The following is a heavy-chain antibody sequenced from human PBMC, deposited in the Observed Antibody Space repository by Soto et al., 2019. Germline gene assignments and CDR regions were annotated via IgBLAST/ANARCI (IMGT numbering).Heavy chain of an antibody. CDR2: ISAYNGNT. CDR1: GYTFTSYG. Sequence: GASVKVSCKASGYTFTSYGISWVRQAPGQGLEWMGWISAYNGNTNYAQKLQGRVTMTTDTSTSTAYMELRSLRSDDTAVYYCAREGALAGTYYYYGMDVWGQGTTVTVSS. V-gene: IGHV1-18*04. J-gene: IGHJ6*02. D-gene: IGHD6-19*01. CDR3: AREGALAGTYYYYGMDV.